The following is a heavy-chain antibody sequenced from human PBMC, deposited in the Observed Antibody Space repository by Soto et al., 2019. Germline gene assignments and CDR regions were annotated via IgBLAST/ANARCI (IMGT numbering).Heavy chain of an antibody. CDR3: AKGQRSRSIRGWFDS. Sequence: EAHLVESGGGLVQPGGSLRLSCVASGFTFNNCAMIWVRQAPGKGLEWVSGISGSGLSTYHADSVKGRVIISRDNSKDTLYMQIHNLRAEDTAVYYCAKGQRSRSIRGWFDSWGQGTLVSVFS. V-gene: IGHV3-23*04. J-gene: IGHJ5*01. D-gene: IGHD2-15*01. CDR1: GFTFNNCA. CDR2: ISGSGLST.